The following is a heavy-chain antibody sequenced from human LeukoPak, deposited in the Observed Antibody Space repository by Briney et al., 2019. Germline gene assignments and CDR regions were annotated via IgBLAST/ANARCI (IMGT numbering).Heavy chain of an antibody. CDR3: TRGPSDY. CDR1: GFTFSSYA. J-gene: IGHJ4*02. CDR2: MSSGGSAI. Sequence: GGSLRLSCAASGFTFSSYAMHWVRQAPGKGLEWLSYMSSGGSAIFYADSVKGRFTISRDNAKNSLYLQMNSLRAEDTALYYCTRGPSDYWGQGTLVTVSS. V-gene: IGHV3-48*03.